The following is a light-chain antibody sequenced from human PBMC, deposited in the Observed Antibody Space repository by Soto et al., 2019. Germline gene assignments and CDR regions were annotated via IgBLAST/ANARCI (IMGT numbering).Light chain of an antibody. CDR3: QQYTDWPLT. CDR1: QNISNY. CDR2: DVS. V-gene: IGKV3-11*01. J-gene: IGKJ1*01. Sequence: EIVLTQSPGTLSLSPGERATLSCRASQNISNYLIWYQQKPGQAPRLLIYDVSNRATDIPARFSGSGSGTDFTLTISRLETEDFAVYYCQQYTDWPLTFGQGTKVDIK.